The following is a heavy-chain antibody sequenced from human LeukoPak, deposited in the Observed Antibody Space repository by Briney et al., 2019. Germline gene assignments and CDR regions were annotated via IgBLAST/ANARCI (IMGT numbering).Heavy chain of an antibody. Sequence: PSGTLSLTCAVSGGSISSSNWWSWVRQPPGKGLEWIGEIYHSGSTNYSPSLKSRVTISVDASKNQFSLKLSSVTDADTAVYYCARGRRIWYSGSSSGAFDIWCQGTMVTVSS. CDR2: IYHSGST. CDR1: GGSISSSNW. CDR3: ARGRRIWYSGSSSGAFDI. D-gene: IGHD1-26*01. V-gene: IGHV4-4*02. J-gene: IGHJ3*02.